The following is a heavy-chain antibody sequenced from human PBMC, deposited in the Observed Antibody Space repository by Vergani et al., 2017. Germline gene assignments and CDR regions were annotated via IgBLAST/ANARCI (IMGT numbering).Heavy chain of an antibody. J-gene: IGHJ5*02. V-gene: IGHV4-30-4*01. Sequence: QVQLQESGPGLVKPSQTLSLTCTVSGGSISSGAYYWSWIRQPPGKGLEWIGYIYYSGSTYYNPSLKSRVTISVETSKNQFSLKLTSVTAADTAVYYCARGKKYYDGSGYGGGNWFYPWGQGTLVTFSS. CDR3: ARGKKYYDGSGYGGGNWFYP. CDR1: GGSISSGAYY. D-gene: IGHD3-22*01. CDR2: IYYSGST.